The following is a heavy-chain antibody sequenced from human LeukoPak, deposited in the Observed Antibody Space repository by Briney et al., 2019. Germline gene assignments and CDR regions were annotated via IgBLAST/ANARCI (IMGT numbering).Heavy chain of an antibody. Sequence: GASVKVSCKASGYTFTSYYMHWVRQAPGQGLEWMGIINPSGGSTSYAQKFQGRVTMTRDTSTSTVYMELSSLRSEDTAVYFCAKRGVVIRVILVGFHKEAYYFDSWGQGALVTVSS. V-gene: IGHV1-46*01. CDR3: AKRGVVIRVILVGFHKEAYYFDS. CDR2: INPSGGST. J-gene: IGHJ4*02. CDR1: GYTFTSYY. D-gene: IGHD3-22*01.